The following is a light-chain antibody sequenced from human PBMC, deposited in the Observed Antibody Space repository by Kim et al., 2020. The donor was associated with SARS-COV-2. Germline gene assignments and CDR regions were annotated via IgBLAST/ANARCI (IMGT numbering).Light chain of an antibody. J-gene: IGLJ3*02. CDR2: DNI. V-gene: IGLV1-40*01. CDR1: GSNIGAGYD. CDR3: QSYDSSLSAWV. Sequence: QRVSISCTETGSNIGAGYDVHWYQQVPGKAPKLLIYDNINRPSGVPDRFSGSKSGTSASLAITGLQAEDEADYYCQSYDSSLSAWVFGGGTQLTVL.